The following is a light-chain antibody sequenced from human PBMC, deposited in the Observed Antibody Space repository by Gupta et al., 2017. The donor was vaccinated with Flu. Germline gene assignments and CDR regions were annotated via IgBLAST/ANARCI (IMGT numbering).Light chain of an antibody. Sequence: QSAPTQPPSASGSPDQSVTISCTGTSSDVGGYNYVSWYQQHPGKAPKLMIYEVSKRPSGVPDRFSGSKSGNTASLTVSGLQAEDEADYYCSSYAGSNNFDVFGTGTKVTVL. V-gene: IGLV2-8*01. CDR1: SSDVGGYNY. CDR2: EVS. J-gene: IGLJ1*01. CDR3: SSYAGSNNFDV.